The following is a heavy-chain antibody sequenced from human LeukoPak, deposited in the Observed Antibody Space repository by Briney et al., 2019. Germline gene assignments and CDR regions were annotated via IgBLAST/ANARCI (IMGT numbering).Heavy chain of an antibody. J-gene: IGHJ6*02. Sequence: GGSLRLSCAASGFTFSSYWMSWVRQAPGKGLEWVANIKQDGSEKYYVDSVKGRYTISRDNAKNSLYLQMNSLRAEVTAVYYCARAQASNWGLLKIDYGRDVWGQGTTVTVSS. CDR1: GFTFSSYW. CDR2: IKQDGSEK. D-gene: IGHD7-27*01. V-gene: IGHV3-7*01. CDR3: ARAQASNWGLLKIDYGRDV.